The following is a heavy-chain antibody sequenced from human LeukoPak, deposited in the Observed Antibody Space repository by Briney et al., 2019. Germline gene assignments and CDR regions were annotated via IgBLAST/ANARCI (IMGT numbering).Heavy chain of an antibody. V-gene: IGHV3-33*01. Sequence: PGGSLRLSCAASGFTFSSYGMHWVRQAPGKGLEWVAVIWYDGSNKYYADSVKGRFTISRDNSKNTLYLQMNSLRAEDTAVYYCARAQEVVPAAMTFPPSFDYWAREPWSPSPQ. CDR2: IWYDGSNK. CDR1: GFTFSSYG. CDR3: ARAQEVVPAAMTFPPSFDY. J-gene: IGHJ4*02. D-gene: IGHD2-2*01.